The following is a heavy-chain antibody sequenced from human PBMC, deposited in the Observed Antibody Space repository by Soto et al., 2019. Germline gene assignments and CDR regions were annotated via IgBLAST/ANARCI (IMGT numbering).Heavy chain of an antibody. V-gene: IGHV2-26*01. CDR2: IFSNDEK. CDR3: ARSTIFLRGYYYYGMDV. Sequence: DLEWLAHIFSNDEKSYSTSLKSRLTISKDTSKSQVVLTMTNMDPVDTATYYCARSTIFLRGYYYYGMDVWGQGTTVTVSS. D-gene: IGHD3-9*01. J-gene: IGHJ6*02.